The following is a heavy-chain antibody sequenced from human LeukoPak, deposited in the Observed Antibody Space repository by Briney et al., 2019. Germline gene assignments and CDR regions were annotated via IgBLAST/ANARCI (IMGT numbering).Heavy chain of an antibody. CDR3: ARQQGSWTYYFDY. J-gene: IGHJ4*02. Sequence: SETLSLTRTVSGGSISSSSYYWGWIRQPPGKGLEWIGSIYYSGSTYYNPSLKSRVTISVDTSKNQFSLKLSSVTAADTAVYYCARQQGSWTYYFDYWGQGTLVTVSS. CDR2: IYYSGST. V-gene: IGHV4-39*01. D-gene: IGHD6-13*01. CDR1: GGSISSSSYY.